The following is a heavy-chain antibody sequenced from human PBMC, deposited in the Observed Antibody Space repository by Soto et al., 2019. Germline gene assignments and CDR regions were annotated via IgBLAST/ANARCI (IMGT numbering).Heavy chain of an antibody. CDR1: GYSFTSYW. V-gene: IGHV5-10-1*01. CDR3: ARHAGGRYKWFDP. D-gene: IGHD6-19*01. CDR2: IDPSDSYT. Sequence: GESLKISCRGSGYSFTSYWISWVRQMPGKGLEWMGRIDPSDSYTNYSPSFQGHVTISADKSISTAYLQWSSLKASDTAMYYCARHAGGRYKWFDPWGQGTLVTVSS. J-gene: IGHJ5*02.